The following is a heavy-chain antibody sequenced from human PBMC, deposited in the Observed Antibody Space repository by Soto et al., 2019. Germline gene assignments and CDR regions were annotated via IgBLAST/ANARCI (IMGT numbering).Heavy chain of an antibody. J-gene: IGHJ4*01. V-gene: IGHV1-18*01. CDR3: ARVVQRKLARELDY. CDR1: GFTFTSDG. Sequence: ASVNVPCKASGFTFTSDGFTWVRQAPGQGLEWMGWISAYNGNTNYAQTLQGRVTMTTDTSTSTVYMELRSLRSDDTAVYYCARVVQRKLARELDYWG. D-gene: IGHD6-25*01. CDR2: ISAYNGNT.